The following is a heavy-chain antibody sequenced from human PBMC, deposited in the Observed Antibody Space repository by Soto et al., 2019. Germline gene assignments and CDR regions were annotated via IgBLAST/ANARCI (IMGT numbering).Heavy chain of an antibody. CDR3: AREPPHPLSDIVVVVAAKDY. CDR2: ISAYNGNT. D-gene: IGHD2-15*01. Sequence: QVQLVQSGAEVKKPGASVKVSCKASGYTFTSYGISWVRQAPGQGLEWMGWISAYNGNTNYAQKLQGRVTMTTDTSTSTAYMELRSLRSDDMAVYYCAREPPHPLSDIVVVVAAKDYWGQGTLVTVSS. V-gene: IGHV1-18*03. CDR1: GYTFTSYG. J-gene: IGHJ4*02.